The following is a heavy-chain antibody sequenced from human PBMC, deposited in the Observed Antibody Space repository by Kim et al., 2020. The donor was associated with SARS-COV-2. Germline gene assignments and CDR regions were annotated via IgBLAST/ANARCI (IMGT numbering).Heavy chain of an antibody. CDR2: TYYRSKWYN. CDR1: GDSVSSNSAA. D-gene: IGHD6-13*01. J-gene: IGHJ3*02. V-gene: IGHV6-1*01. CDR3: AREGIYSSSWDDAFDI. Sequence: SQTLSLTCAISGDSVSSNSAAWNCIRQSPSRGLEWLGRTYYRSKWYNDYAVSVKSRITINPDTSKNQFSLQLNSVTPEDTAVYYCAREGIYSSSWDDAFDIWGQGTMVTVSS.